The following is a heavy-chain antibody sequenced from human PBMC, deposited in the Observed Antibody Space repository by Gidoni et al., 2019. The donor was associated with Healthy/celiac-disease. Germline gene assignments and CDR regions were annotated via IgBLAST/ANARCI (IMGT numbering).Heavy chain of an antibody. CDR3: ARAPDSSVDWYFDL. D-gene: IGHD6-6*01. V-gene: IGHV3-21*01. CDR1: GFTFSSYS. Sequence: EVQLVESGGGLVKPGGSLRLSCAASGFTFSSYSMNWVRQAPGKGLEWVSSISSSSSYIYYADSVKGRFTISRDNAKNSLYLQMNSLRAEDTAVYYCARAPDSSVDWYFDLWGRGTLVTVSS. CDR2: ISSSSSYI. J-gene: IGHJ2*01.